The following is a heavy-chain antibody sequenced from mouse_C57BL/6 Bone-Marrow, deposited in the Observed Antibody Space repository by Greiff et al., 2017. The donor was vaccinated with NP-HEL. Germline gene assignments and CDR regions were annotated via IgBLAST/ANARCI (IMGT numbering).Heavy chain of an antibody. V-gene: IGHV5-17*01. J-gene: IGHJ3*01. CDR3: ARNEYLDYYYGSSYGFAY. D-gene: IGHD1-1*01. Sequence: EVKLMESGGGLVKPGGSLKLSCAASGFTFSDYGMHWVRQAPEKGLEWVAYISSGSSTIYYADTVKGRFTISRDNAKNTLFLQMTSLRSEDTAMYYCARNEYLDYYYGSSYGFAYWGQGTLVTVSA. CDR2: ISSGSSTI. CDR1: GFTFSDYG.